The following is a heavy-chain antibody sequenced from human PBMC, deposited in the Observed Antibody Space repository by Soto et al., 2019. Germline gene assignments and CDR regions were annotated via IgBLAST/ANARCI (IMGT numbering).Heavy chain of an antibody. J-gene: IGHJ6*02. V-gene: IGHV4-39*01. CDR1: EASISSGKYY. Sequence: SETLSLTCTVSEASISSGKYYWGWIRQPPGRGLEWIGTMYYSGRTYYNPSLKSRVTTSVDTSKNQFSLKLSAVTATDTAVYYCARHGNSVISGYPYSTHVSGPAPTVTLS. D-gene: IGHD5-12*01. CDR3: ARHGNSVISGYPYSTHV. CDR2: MYYSGRT.